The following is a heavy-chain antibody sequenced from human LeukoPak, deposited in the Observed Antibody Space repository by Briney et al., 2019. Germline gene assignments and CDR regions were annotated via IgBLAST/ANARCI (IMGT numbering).Heavy chain of an antibody. CDR1: GGTFSSYT. V-gene: IGHV1-69*02. CDR3: SDFGSINDAFDI. J-gene: IGHJ3*02. CDR2: MIPILGIA. Sequence: ASVKASCKASGGTFSSYTISWVRQAPGQGLEWMGRMIPILGIANYAQKFQGRVTITADKSTSTAYMELSSLRSEDTAVYYCSDFGSINDAFDIWGQGTMVTVSS. D-gene: IGHD3-3*02.